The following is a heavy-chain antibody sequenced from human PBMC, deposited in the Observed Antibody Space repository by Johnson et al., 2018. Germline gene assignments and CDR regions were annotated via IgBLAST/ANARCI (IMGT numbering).Heavy chain of an antibody. CDR3: ARGPRGSGSYYYFYNGMDV. CDR2: ITWNGGAA. D-gene: IGHD3-10*01. CDR1: GFTFGDHL. J-gene: IGHJ6*02. Sequence: VLLVQSGGVVVQXGGYLRLXCAASGFTFGDHLMYWVRQAPGKGLEWVCLITWNGGAAHCDDSVKVRFTVSRDHNINHLYLQMNRLRTEDTAFYYCARGPRGSGSYYYFYNGMDVWGQGTTVTVSS. V-gene: IGHV3-43*01.